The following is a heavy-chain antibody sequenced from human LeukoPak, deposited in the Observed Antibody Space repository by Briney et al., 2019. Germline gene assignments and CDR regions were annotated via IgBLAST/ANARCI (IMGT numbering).Heavy chain of an antibody. CDR2: INPSGGST. CDR3: ARFGAKGDY. J-gene: IGHJ4*02. V-gene: IGHV1-46*01. D-gene: IGHD1-26*01. Sequence: ASVKISCKASGYTFTSYHMHWVRQAPGQGLEWMGIINPSGGSTNYAQKFQGRVTVTRDTSTSTVYMELSSMRSEDTAMYYCARFGAKGDYWGQGTLVIVSS. CDR1: GYTFTSYH.